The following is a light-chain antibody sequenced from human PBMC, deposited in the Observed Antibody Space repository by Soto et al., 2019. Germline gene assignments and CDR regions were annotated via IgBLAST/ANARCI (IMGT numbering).Light chain of an antibody. CDR1: QDISNY. Sequence: DIQLTQSPSSLSASVGDRVTITCRASQDISNYLAWYQQKPGKVPNLLMYGASALRSGVPSRFSGSGSGTDFTLTNSSLQPEDVATYYCQKYNSAPWTFGQGTKVEIK. CDR3: QKYNSAPWT. V-gene: IGKV1-27*01. CDR2: GAS. J-gene: IGKJ1*01.